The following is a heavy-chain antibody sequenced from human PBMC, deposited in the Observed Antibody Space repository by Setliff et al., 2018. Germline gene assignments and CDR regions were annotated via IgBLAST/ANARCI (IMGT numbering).Heavy chain of an antibody. CDR1: GYTFTGYY. CDR2: INPNSGGT. CDR3: ARGPLDFVVTPAAAKFDY. J-gene: IGHJ4*02. V-gene: IGHV1-2*02. Sequence: ASVKVSCKASGYTFTGYYIHWVRQAPGQGLEYMGWINPNSGGTNYAPKFPGRVTMTRDTSISTAYMELSSLRADDTAVYYCARGPLDFVVTPAAAKFDYWGQGTLVTVSS. D-gene: IGHD2-2*01.